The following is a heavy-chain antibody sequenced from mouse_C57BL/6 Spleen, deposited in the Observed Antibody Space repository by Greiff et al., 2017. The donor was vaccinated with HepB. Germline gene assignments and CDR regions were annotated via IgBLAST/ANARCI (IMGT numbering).Heavy chain of an antibody. CDR2: INPSSGYT. V-gene: IGHV1-7*01. CDR3: ARNSNYNYYAMDY. CDR1: GYTFTSYW. D-gene: IGHD2-5*01. J-gene: IGHJ4*01. Sequence: QVQLKQSGAELAKPGASVKLSCKASGYTFTSYWMHWVKQRPGQGLEWIGYINPSSGYTKYNQKFKDKATLTEDKSSSTAYMQLSSLTYEDSAVYYCARNSNYNYYAMDYWGQGTSVTVSS.